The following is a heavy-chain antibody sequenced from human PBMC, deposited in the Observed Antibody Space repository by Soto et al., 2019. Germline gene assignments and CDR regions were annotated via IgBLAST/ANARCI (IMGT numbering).Heavy chain of an antibody. CDR1: GFTVSSNY. J-gene: IGHJ5*02. Sequence: EVQLVESGGGLIQPGGSLRLSCAASGFTVSSNYMSWVRQAPGKGLEWVSVISGSGGSTYYADSVKGRFTISRDNSKNTLYLQMNSLRAEDTAVYYCAKGAIAAAFYWFDPWGQGTLVTVSS. CDR3: AKGAIAAAFYWFDP. V-gene: IGHV3-23*04. CDR2: ISGSGGST. D-gene: IGHD6-13*01.